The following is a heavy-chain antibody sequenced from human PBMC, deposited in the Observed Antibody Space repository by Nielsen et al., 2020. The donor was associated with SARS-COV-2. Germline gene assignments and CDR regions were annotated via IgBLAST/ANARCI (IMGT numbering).Heavy chain of an antibody. Sequence: WVRQAPGHGLAWMGIINPSGGSTSYAQKFKGRVTMTRDTSTSTVYMELSSLRSEDTSVYYCARGGGHIVVEPAAIRGVWFDPWGQGTLVTVSS. D-gene: IGHD2-2*01. CDR2: INPSGGST. J-gene: IGHJ5*02. V-gene: IGHV1-46*01. CDR3: ARGGGHIVVEPAAIRGVWFDP.